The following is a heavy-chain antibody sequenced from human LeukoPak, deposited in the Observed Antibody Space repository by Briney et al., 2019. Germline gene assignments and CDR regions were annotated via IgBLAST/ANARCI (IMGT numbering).Heavy chain of an antibody. CDR1: GFTFSSHW. J-gene: IGHJ4*02. Sequence: GGSLRLSCAASGFTFSSHWMTWVRLAPGKGLEWVSAISGSGGSTYYADSVKGRFTISRDNSKNTLYLQMNSLRAEDTAVYYCAKDTYSKGDYFDYWGQGTLVTVSS. CDR3: AKDTYSKGDYFDY. CDR2: ISGSGGST. V-gene: IGHV3-23*01. D-gene: IGHD6-13*01.